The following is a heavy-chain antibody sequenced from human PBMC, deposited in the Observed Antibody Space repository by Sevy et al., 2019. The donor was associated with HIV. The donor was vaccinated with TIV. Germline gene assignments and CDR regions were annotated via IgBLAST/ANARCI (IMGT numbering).Heavy chain of an antibody. CDR2: ISSSSNYI. J-gene: IGHJ6*02. CDR1: GFTFSTYS. CDR3: ARDGARISMVQGVMAYYHGMDV. D-gene: IGHD3-10*01. Sequence: GGSLRLSCAASGFTFSTYSMNWVRQAPGKGLEWVSSISSSSNYIYYADSLKGRFTISRDNAKNSLYLQMNSLRADDTAVYYCARDGARISMVQGVMAYYHGMDVWGLGTTVTVSS. V-gene: IGHV3-21*01.